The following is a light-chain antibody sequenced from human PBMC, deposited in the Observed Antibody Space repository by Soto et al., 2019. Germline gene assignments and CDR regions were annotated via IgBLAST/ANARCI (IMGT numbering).Light chain of an antibody. J-gene: IGLJ1*01. CDR3: CSYAGSSYV. V-gene: IGLV2-23*01. CDR1: SSDVGSYNL. CDR2: EGS. Sequence: QSVLTQPASVSGSPGQSITISCTGTSSDVGSYNLVPWYQQHPGKAPKLMIYEGSKRPSGVSDRFSGSKSGNTASLTISGLQAEDEADYYCCSYAGSSYVFXTGTKVTV.